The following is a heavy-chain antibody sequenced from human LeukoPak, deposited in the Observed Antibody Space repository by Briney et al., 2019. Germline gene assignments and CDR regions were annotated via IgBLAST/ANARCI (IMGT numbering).Heavy chain of an antibody. Sequence: GSLRLSCAASGFTFSSYTMHWIRQPPGKGLEWIGSIYYSGNTYYNPSLKSRVTISVDTSKNQFSLKLSSVTAADTAIYYCARHRRVSTIPSEFDYWGQGTLVTVSS. CDR1: GFTFSSYT. CDR3: ARHRRVSTIPSEFDY. D-gene: IGHD5/OR15-5a*01. CDR2: IYYSGNT. J-gene: IGHJ4*02. V-gene: IGHV4-39*01.